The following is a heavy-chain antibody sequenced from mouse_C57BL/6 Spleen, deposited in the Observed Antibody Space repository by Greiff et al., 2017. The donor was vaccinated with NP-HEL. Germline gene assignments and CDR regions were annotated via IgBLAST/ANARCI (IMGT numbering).Heavy chain of an antibody. CDR2: IDPEDGDT. D-gene: IGHD1-1*01. CDR1: GFNIKDYY. V-gene: IGHV14-1*01. Sequence: EVKLMESGAELVRPGASVKLSCTASGFNIKDYYMHWVKQRPEQGLEWIGRIDPEDGDTEYAPKFQGKATMTADTSSNTAYLQLSSLTSEDTAVYYCTDDYYGSSYRFAYWGQGTLVTVSA. J-gene: IGHJ3*01. CDR3: TDDYYGSSYRFAY.